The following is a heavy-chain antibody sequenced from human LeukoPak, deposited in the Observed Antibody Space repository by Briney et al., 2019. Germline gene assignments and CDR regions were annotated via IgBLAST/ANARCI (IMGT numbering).Heavy chain of an antibody. CDR1: GFTVTNYY. J-gene: IGHJ5*02. CDR2: VYSGGDT. V-gene: IGHV3-66*01. Sequence: GGSLRLSCAASGFTVTNYYMSWVRKAPGKGLEWVSVVYSGGDTYHADSVKGRFTLSRDNSKNTLYLQMSSLRVEDTAVYYCTRDPDAWGQGTLVTVSS. CDR3: TRDPDA.